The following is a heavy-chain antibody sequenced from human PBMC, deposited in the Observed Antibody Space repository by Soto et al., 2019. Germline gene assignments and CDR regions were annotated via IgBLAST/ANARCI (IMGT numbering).Heavy chain of an antibody. V-gene: IGHV4-31*03. CDR2: IYYSGST. CDR3: ARDPSSGSYAWLDP. CDR1: GGSISSGGYY. Sequence: PSETLSLTGTVSGGSISSGGYYWSWIRQHPGKGLEWIGYIYYSGSTYYNPSLKSRVTISVDTSKNQFSLKLSSVTAADTAVYYCARDPSSGSYAWLDPWGQGTLVTVSS. J-gene: IGHJ5*02. D-gene: IGHD1-26*01.